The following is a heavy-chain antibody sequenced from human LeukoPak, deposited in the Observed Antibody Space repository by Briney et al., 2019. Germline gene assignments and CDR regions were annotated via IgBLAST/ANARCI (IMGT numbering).Heavy chain of an antibody. V-gene: IGHV1-69*05. CDR2: IIPIFGTA. CDR1: GGTFSSYA. J-gene: IGHJ6*03. CDR3: ARLNVLRFLEWLLRLGNYYYYMDV. Sequence: ASVKVSCKASGGTFSSYAISWVRQAPGQGLEWMGRIIPIFGTANYAQKFQGRVTMTRNTSISTAYMELSSLRSEDTAVYYCARLNVLRFLEWLLRLGNYYYYMDVWGKGTTVTVSS. D-gene: IGHD3-3*01.